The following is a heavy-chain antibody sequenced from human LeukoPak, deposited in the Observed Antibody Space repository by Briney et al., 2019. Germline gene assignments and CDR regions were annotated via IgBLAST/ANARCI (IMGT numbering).Heavy chain of an antibody. Sequence: PGGSLRLSRAASGFTFSGHSMTWVRQTPGKGLEWVSVIFGNGVKTYYADSLEGRFTISRDNPKSTLYLQMNSLRADDTAVYYCARVGDWSNYFGMDAWGQGTTVSVSS. CDR1: GFTFSGHS. D-gene: IGHD3-16*01. CDR2: IFGNGVKT. CDR3: ARVGDWSNYFGMDA. V-gene: IGHV3-23*01. J-gene: IGHJ6*02.